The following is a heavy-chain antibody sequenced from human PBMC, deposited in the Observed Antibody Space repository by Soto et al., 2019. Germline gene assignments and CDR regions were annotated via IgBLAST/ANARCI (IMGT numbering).Heavy chain of an antibody. CDR1: GGSFSGYY. CDR2: INHSGST. D-gene: IGHD2-15*01. V-gene: IGHV4-34*01. Sequence: QVQLQQWGAGLLKPSETLSLTRAVYGGSFSGYYWSWIRQPPGKGLEWIGEINHSGSTNYNPSLKSRVTISVDTSKNQFSLKLSSVTAADTAVYYCARGSRYLYYYMDVWGKGTTVTVSS. CDR3: ARGSRYLYYYMDV. J-gene: IGHJ6*03.